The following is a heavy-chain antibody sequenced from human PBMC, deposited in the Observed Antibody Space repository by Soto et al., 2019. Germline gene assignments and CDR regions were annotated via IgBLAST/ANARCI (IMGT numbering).Heavy chain of an antibody. D-gene: IGHD4-17*01. V-gene: IGHV4-59*08. J-gene: IGHJ4*02. CDR2: IYDSGRT. Sequence: QVQLQESGPGLVKPSETLSLTCTVSGGSISSYYWSWIRQPPGKGLEWIGYIYDSGRTNYNPSLKSRVTISVDTSKNQFSLKLSSVTAADTALYYCAIHSGDADYHFDYWGQGTLVTVSS. CDR3: AIHSGDADYHFDY. CDR1: GGSISSYY.